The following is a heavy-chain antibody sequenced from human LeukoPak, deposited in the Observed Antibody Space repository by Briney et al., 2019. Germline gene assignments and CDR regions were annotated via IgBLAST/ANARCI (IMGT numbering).Heavy chain of an antibody. D-gene: IGHD2-2*01. CDR3: ARDESCSSTSCYYYYYMDV. CDR1: GFTFSSYS. V-gene: IGHV3-21*01. Sequence: GGSLRLSCAASGFTFSSYSMNWVRQAPGKGLEWVSSISSSSSYIYYADSVKGRFTISRDNAKNSLYLQMNSLRAEDTAVYYCARDESCSSTSCYYYYYMDVWGKGTTVTASS. CDR2: ISSSSSYI. J-gene: IGHJ6*03.